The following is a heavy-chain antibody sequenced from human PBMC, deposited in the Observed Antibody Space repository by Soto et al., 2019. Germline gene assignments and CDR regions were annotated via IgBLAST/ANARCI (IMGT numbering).Heavy chain of an antibody. CDR3: ARAGYSSGWYPPSNWFDP. D-gene: IGHD6-19*01. CDR2: IIPIFGTA. J-gene: IGHJ5*02. CDR1: GGTFSSYA. Sequence: ASVKVSCKASGGTFSSYAISWVRQAPGQGLDWMGGIIPIFGTAIYAQKFQGRFTITAYESTSTAYMDLSSLRSEDTAVYYCARAGYSSGWYPPSNWFDPWGQGTLVTVSS. V-gene: IGHV1-69*13.